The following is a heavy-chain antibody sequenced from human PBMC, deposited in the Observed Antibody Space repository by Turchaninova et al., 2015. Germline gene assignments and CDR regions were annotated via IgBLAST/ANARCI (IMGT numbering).Heavy chain of an antibody. CDR3: ARGGETLSTIDY. CDR2: VLNDGTIT. V-gene: IGHV3-74*01. D-gene: IGHD3-10*01. CDR1: GFTFSRNW. Sequence: EVQLVESGGGLVQPGGSLRLSCVASGFTFSRNWMNWVRQTTGKGLVWVSRVLNDGTITNYAACVKGRFTSSRDNAKNTLYLQMNSLRVEDSAVYYCARGGETLSTIDYWGQGTLVTVSS. J-gene: IGHJ4*02.